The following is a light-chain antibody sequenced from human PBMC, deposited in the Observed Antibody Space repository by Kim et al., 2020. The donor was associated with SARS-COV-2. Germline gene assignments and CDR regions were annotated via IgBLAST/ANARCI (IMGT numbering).Light chain of an antibody. CDR3: QRYNTWHT. CDR2: GAS. Sequence: EIVMTQSPDTLSVSPGERVTLSCRAGQSVSSNLAWYQQKPGQAPILLIFGASTRATGIPARFSGSGSETEFTLTSSSLQSEDFAVYYYQRYNTWHTFGQGTRVDIK. CDR1: QSVSSN. V-gene: IGKV3-15*01. J-gene: IGKJ2*01.